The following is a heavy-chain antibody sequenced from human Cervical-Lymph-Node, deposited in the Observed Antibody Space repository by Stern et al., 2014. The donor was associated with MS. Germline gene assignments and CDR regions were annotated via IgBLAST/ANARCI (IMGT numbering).Heavy chain of an antibody. Sequence: VQLVESGPGLVRPSQTLSLTCTVSGGSISSGGHYWSWLRQHPGTGLEWIGSFDDSGSTYYNPSLKSRLTTSVDTSKKQFSRYLSSVTAADTAGYYCARGGPPYSSNWYYFDYWGQGTLVTVSS. V-gene: IGHV4-31*03. CDR2: FDDSGST. D-gene: IGHD6-13*01. J-gene: IGHJ4*02. CDR1: GGSISSGGHY. CDR3: ARGGPPYSSNWYYFDY.